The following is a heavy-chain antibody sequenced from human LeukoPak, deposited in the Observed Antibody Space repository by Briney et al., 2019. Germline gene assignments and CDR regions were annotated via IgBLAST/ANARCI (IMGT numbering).Heavy chain of an antibody. CDR3: ARDQSGARVTLYYYDAFDI. Sequence: GGSLRLSCAASGFTFSSYSMNWVRQAPGKGLEWVSSISSSSSYIYYADSVKGRFTISRDNAKHSLYLQMNSLRAEDTAVYYCARDQSGARVTLYYYDAFDIWGQGTMVTVSS. J-gene: IGHJ3*02. V-gene: IGHV3-21*01. CDR2: ISSSSSYI. D-gene: IGHD3-10*01. CDR1: GFTFSSYS.